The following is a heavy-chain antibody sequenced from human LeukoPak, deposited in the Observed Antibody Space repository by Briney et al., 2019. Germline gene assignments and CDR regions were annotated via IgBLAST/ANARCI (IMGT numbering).Heavy chain of an antibody. CDR3: ARDSHDYGDYVLSDY. CDR1: GFTFSSYS. CDR2: ISSSSSTI. J-gene: IGHJ4*02. V-gene: IGHV3-48*04. Sequence: GGSLRLSCAASGFTFSSYSMNWVRQAPGKGLEWVSYISSSSSTIYYADSVKGRFTISRDNAKNSLYLQMNSLRAEDTAVYYCARDSHDYGDYVLSDYWGQGTLVTVSS. D-gene: IGHD4-17*01.